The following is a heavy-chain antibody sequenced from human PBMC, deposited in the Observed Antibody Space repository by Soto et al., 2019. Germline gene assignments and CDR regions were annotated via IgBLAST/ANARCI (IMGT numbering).Heavy chain of an antibody. Sequence: QTLSLTCAFSGDSVSSNSAAWNWIRQSPSRGLEWLGRTYYRSKWYNDYAVSVKSRITINPDTSKNQFSLQLNSVTPEDTAVYYCARGLLWFGELLSADYYMDVWGKGTTVTVSS. V-gene: IGHV6-1*01. D-gene: IGHD3-10*01. CDR1: GDSVSSNSAA. CDR2: TYYRSKWYN. J-gene: IGHJ6*03. CDR3: ARGLLWFGELLSADYYMDV.